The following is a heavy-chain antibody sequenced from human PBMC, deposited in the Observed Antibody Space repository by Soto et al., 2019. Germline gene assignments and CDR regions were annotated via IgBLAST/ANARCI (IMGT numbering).Heavy chain of an antibody. D-gene: IGHD2-2*01. Sequence: EVQLVESGGGLVQPGGSLRLSCAASGFTFRSYEMNWVRQAPGKGLEWVSYISSSGSTIYYADSVKGRFTISRDNAKNSLYMQMNSLRAEDTAVYYCAREVAQLLFGVWGQGTLVTVSS. CDR2: ISSSGSTI. CDR1: GFTFRSYE. J-gene: IGHJ4*02. V-gene: IGHV3-48*03. CDR3: AREVAQLLFGV.